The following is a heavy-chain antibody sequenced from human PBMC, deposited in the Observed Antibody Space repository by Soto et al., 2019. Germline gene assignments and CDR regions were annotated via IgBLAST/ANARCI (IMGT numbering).Heavy chain of an antibody. CDR3: ARILRPIVVVPAGYGMDV. J-gene: IGHJ6*02. CDR1: GGSISSGGYY. V-gene: IGHV4-31*03. Sequence: PSETLSLTCTVSGGSISSGGYYWSWIRQHPGKGLEWIGYIYYSGSTYYNPSLKSRVTISVDTSKNQFSLKLSSVTAADTAVYYCARILRPIVVVPAGYGMDVWGQGTTVTVSS. D-gene: IGHD2-2*01. CDR2: IYYSGST.